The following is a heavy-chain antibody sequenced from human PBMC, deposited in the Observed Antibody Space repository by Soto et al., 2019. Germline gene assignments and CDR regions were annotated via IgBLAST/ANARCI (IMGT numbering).Heavy chain of an antibody. CDR2: IKQDGSEK. J-gene: IGHJ4*02. CDR3: AKDLAYSSSWYIDY. Sequence: GGSLRLSCAASGFTFSSYWMSWVRQAPGKGLEWVANIKQDGSEKYFVDSVKGRFTISRDNAKNSLYLQMNSLRAEDTAVYYCAKDLAYSSSWYIDYWGQGTLVTVSS. V-gene: IGHV3-7*01. CDR1: GFTFSSYW. D-gene: IGHD6-13*01.